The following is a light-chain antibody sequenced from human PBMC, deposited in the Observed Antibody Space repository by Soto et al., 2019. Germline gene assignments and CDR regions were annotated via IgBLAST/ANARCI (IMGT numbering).Light chain of an antibody. J-gene: IGKJ1*01. CDR3: QQYVSSVT. CDR2: GAS. CDR1: QSVDSSF. Sequence: EMVLTQSPGSLSLSPGERATLSCRASQSVDSSFFAWYQQKPGQAPRLLIYGASNRATGIPDRFSGSGSGTYFTLTISRLEPEDFAVYYCQQYVSSVTFGQGTKVEIK. V-gene: IGKV3-20*01.